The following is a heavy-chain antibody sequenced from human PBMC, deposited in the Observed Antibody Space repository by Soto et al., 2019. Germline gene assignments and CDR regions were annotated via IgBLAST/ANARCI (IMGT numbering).Heavy chain of an antibody. V-gene: IGHV3-23*01. J-gene: IGHJ6*03. CDR3: AKVSNEDFSSGYPILHYMDV. D-gene: IGHD3-3*01. Sequence: EVQLLESGGGLVQPGGSLRLSCAASGFTFSSYAMSWVRQAPGKGLEWVSAISGSGGSTYYADSVKGRFTISRDNTKNTLYLQLNSVKAEDTAVYYCAKVSNEDFSSGYPILHYMDVWGKGTTVTVSS. CDR1: GFTFSSYA. CDR2: ISGSGGST.